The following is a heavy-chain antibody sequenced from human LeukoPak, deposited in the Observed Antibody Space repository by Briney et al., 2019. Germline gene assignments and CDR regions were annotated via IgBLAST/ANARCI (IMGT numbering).Heavy chain of an antibody. V-gene: IGHV3-30*18. CDR3: AKRRRDSSRDGPPSKN. CDR2: ISYDGSNK. Sequence: GRSLRLSCAASGFTFSSYGMHWVRQAPGKGLEWVAVISYDGSNKYYADSVKGRFTISRDNSKNTLYLQMNSLRAEDTAVYYCAKRRRDSSRDGPPSKNWGQGTLVTVSS. CDR1: GFTFSSYG. J-gene: IGHJ4*02. D-gene: IGHD6-13*01.